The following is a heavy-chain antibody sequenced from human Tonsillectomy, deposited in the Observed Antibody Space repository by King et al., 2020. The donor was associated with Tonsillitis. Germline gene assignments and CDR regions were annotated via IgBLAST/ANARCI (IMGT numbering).Heavy chain of an antibody. J-gene: IGHJ6*02. Sequence: QSVADVNPPFSSLTTCFQFSLSICSLYFLFFFLPLPFKGLEWMGIIYPGDSDTRYSPSFQGQVTISADRSISTAYMQWSSLKASDTGMYYCARSLHQGTRDSWTGGYGMDVWGQGTTVTVSS. CDR1: LSICSLYF. CDR3: ARSLHQGTRDSWTGGYGMDV. CDR2: IYPGDSDT. D-gene: IGHD3/OR15-3a*01. V-gene: IGHV5-51*01.